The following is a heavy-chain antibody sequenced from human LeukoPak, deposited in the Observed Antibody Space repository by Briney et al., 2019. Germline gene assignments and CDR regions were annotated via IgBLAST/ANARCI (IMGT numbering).Heavy chain of an antibody. D-gene: IGHD2-21*01. CDR2: VYYSGAT. CDR3: ARHLNNCGDDCYIFDY. V-gene: IGHV4-59*08. CDR1: GGSTSSYY. J-gene: IGHJ4*02. Sequence: PSETLSLTCTVSGGSTSSYYWSWIRQPPGKGLEWIGYVYYSGATNYNPSLKSRVTISVDTSKNQFSLRVSSVTAADTAVYYCARHLNNCGDDCYIFDYWGQGTLVTVSS.